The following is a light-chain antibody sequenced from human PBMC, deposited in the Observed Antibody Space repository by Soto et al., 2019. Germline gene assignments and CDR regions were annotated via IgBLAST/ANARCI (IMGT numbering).Light chain of an antibody. V-gene: IGKV3-20*01. CDR1: QSVSSNS. CDR3: QQYGSLPPT. Sequence: EIVLTQSPDTLSLSPGESATLSCRASQSVSSNSLAWYQQKYGQAPRLLIYGASRRATGVPDRFSGSGSGTDFTLTISTLEPEDFAIYHCQQYGSLPPTFGQGTKVEIK. J-gene: IGKJ1*01. CDR2: GAS.